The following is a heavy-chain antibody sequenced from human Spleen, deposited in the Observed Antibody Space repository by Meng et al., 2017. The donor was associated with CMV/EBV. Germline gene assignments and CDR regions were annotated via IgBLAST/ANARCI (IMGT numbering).Heavy chain of an antibody. J-gene: IGHJ6*02. D-gene: IGHD2-2*02. Sequence: GESLKISCAASGFTFSNYVMNWVRQAPGKGLEWVSYIDSSSRTIYYADSVKGRFTISRDNAKNSLYLQMNCLRAEDTALYYCVRDKYCRTTSCSTFDDYYGMDVWGQGSTVTVSS. V-gene: IGHV3-48*04. CDR1: GFTFSNYV. CDR3: VRDKYCRTTSCSTFDDYYGMDV. CDR2: IDSSSRTI.